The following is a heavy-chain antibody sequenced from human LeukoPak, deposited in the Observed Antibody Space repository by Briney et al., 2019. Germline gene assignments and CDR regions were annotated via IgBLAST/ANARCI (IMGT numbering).Heavy chain of an antibody. V-gene: IGHV3-23*01. J-gene: IGHJ4*02. D-gene: IGHD1-26*01. CDR2: ISGSGGST. CDR3: ANPQLVGANLRYYFDY. Sequence: PGGSLRLSCAASGFTFSSYAMSWVRQAPGKGLEWVSAISGSGGSTYYADSVKGRFTISRDNSKNTLYLQMNSLRAEDTAVYYCANPQLVGANLRYYFDYWGQGTLVTVSS. CDR1: GFTFSSYA.